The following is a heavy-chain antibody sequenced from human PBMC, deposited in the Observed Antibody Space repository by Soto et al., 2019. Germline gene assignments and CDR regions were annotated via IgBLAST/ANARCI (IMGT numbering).Heavy chain of an antibody. CDR2: ISGSGGST. D-gene: IGHD6-13*01. CDR1: GFTFSSYA. J-gene: IGHJ4*02. CDR3: AKRGIGWTAAGYDY. Sequence: GGSLRLSCAASGFTFSSYAMSWVRQAPGKGLEWVSAISGSGGSTYYADSVKGRFTISRDNSKNTLYLQMNSLRAEDTAVYYCAKRGIGWTAAGYDYWGQGTLVTVSS. V-gene: IGHV3-23*01.